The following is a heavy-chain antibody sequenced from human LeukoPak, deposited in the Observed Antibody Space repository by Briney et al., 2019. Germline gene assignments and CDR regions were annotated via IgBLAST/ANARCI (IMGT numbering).Heavy chain of an antibody. CDR1: GFTFSDYY. J-gene: IGHJ3*02. CDR3: ARRSIPAGETWAFDI. Sequence: AGGSLRLSCAASGFTFSDYYMSWIRQAPGKGLEWVSYISSSGSTIYYADSVKGRFTISRDNAKNSLYLQMNSLGAEDTAVYHCARRSIPAGETWAFDIWGQGTMVTVSS. CDR2: ISSSGSTI. V-gene: IGHV3-11*01. D-gene: IGHD6-13*01.